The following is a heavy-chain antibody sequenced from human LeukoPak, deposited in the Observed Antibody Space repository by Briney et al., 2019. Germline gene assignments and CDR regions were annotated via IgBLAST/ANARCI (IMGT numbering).Heavy chain of an antibody. CDR1: GFTFSSYW. J-gene: IGHJ4*02. V-gene: IGHV3-7*04. Sequence: GGSLRLSCAASGFTFSSYWMSWVRQAPGKGLEWVANIKQDGSEKYYVDSVKGRFTISRDNAKNSLYLQMNSLRAEDTAVYYCARGGYSSSWYVDYFDYWGQGTLVTVSS. CDR2: IKQDGSEK. D-gene: IGHD6-13*01. CDR3: ARGGYSSSWYVDYFDY.